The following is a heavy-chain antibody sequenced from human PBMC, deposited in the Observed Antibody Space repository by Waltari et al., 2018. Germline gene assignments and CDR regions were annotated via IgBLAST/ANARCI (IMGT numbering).Heavy chain of an antibody. V-gene: IGHV1-46*03. D-gene: IGHD3-10*01. Sequence: QVQLVQSGAEVKKPGASVMVSCKASGYTFTSYYMHWVRQAPGQGLEWMGISNPSGAGANDAEKFQGTVSLTGDPATSTVYVELRSLRSDDTALYYCASYGSGRYFYWGQGTLVTVSS. CDR1: GYTFTSYY. J-gene: IGHJ4*02. CDR2: SNPSGAGA. CDR3: ASYGSGRYFY.